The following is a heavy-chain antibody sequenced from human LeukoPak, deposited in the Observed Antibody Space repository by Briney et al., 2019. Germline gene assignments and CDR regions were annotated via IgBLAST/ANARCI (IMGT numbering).Heavy chain of an antibody. Sequence: SETLSLTCAVSGGSVNNDNWWSWVRQPPGKGLEWIGEIYRRGATNYNPSLKSRVTISVDTSKNQFSLKLSSVTAADTAVYYCARWGEVYWYFDLWGRGTLVTVSS. CDR1: GGSVNNDNW. CDR2: IYRRGAT. D-gene: IGHD3-16*01. J-gene: IGHJ2*01. V-gene: IGHV4-4*02. CDR3: ARWGEVYWYFDL.